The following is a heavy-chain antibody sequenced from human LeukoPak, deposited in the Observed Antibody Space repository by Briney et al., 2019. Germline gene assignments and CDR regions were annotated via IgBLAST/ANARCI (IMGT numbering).Heavy chain of an antibody. CDR1: GFTFSSYA. CDR2: ISGTIVGT. CDR3: AKGAMGGYSDYFDY. Sequence: GGSLRLSCAASGFTFSSYAMSWVRGAPGKGLEWVSVISGTIVGTYYADSVKGRFTISRDNSKNTLYLQMHSLRAEDTAVYYCAKGAMGGYSDYFDYWGQGTLVTVSS. D-gene: IGHD3-22*01. J-gene: IGHJ4*02. V-gene: IGHV3-23*01.